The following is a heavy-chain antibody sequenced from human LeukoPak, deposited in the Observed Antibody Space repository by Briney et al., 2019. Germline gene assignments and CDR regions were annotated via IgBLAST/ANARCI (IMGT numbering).Heavy chain of an antibody. CDR3: ARGVIFGVVLDAFDI. CDR1: GYTFTSYG. Sequence: ASVKVSCKASGYTFTSYGISWVRQAPGQGLEWMGWISAYNGDTNYAQKLQGRVTMTTDTSTSTAYMELRSLRSDDTAVYYCARGVIFGVVLDAFDIWGQGTMVTVSS. V-gene: IGHV1-18*01. CDR2: ISAYNGDT. D-gene: IGHD3-3*01. J-gene: IGHJ3*02.